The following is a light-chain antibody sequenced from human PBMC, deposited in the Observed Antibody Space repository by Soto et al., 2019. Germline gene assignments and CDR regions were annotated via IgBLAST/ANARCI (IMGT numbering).Light chain of an antibody. CDR1: QGIRSG. V-gene: IGKV1-17*01. CDR2: DAS. J-gene: IGKJ1*01. CDR3: LQYNSYPWT. Sequence: DIQMTQSPSSLSASVGDRVTITCRASQGIRSGLGWYQQKPGKAPKRLIYDASSLQSGVPSRFGGSGSGKEFILNIGSLRPEDFATYYCLQYNSYPWTFGQGTKVEIK.